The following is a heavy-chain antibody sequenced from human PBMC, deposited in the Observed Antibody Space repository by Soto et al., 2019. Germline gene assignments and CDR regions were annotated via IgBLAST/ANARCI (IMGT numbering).Heavy chain of an antibody. Sequence: QLQLQESVPGLVKPSETLSLTCTVSGGSISSSSYYWGWIRQPPGKGLEWIGSVFYIGSTYYNPSHDSRVTISIDTSKNQFSLKLSSVTAKDTAVYYCARHQYAVGNDYWGQGTLVIVSS. J-gene: IGHJ4*02. D-gene: IGHD1-26*01. CDR2: VFYIGST. V-gene: IGHV4-39*01. CDR3: ARHQYAVGNDY. CDR1: GGSISSSSYY.